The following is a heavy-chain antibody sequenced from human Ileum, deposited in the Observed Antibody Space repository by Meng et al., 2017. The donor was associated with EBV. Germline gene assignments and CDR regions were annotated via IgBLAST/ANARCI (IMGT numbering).Heavy chain of an antibody. CDR2: IIPALGTP. Sequence: VPLLLTGPGVKDAGSPVDVSCKSSGSTISVYGISRARQAPGQGLEWMGGIIPALGTPKYARQFQDRLTITADKSTSTGYMELHSLTSNDTAVYFCARGTGADYWGQGTLVTVSS. J-gene: IGHJ4*02. CDR1: GSTISVYG. D-gene: IGHD3-10*01. CDR3: ARGTGADY. V-gene: IGHV1-69*06.